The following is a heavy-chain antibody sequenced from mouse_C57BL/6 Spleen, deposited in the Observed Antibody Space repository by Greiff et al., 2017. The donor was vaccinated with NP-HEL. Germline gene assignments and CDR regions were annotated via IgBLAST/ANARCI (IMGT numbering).Heavy chain of an antibody. V-gene: IGHV5-17*01. CDR3: ARDGYYRYFDV. D-gene: IGHD2-3*01. J-gene: IGHJ1*03. CDR2: ISSGSSTI. CDR1: GFTFSDYG. Sequence: EVMLVESGEGLVKPGGSLKLSCAASGFTFSDYGMHWVRQAPEKGLEWVAYISSGSSTIYYADTVKGRFTISRDNAKNTLFLQMTSLRSEDTAMYYCARDGYYRYFDVWGTGTTVTVSS.